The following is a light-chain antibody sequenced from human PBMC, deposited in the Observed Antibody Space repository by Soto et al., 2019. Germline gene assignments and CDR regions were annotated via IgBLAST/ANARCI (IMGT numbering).Light chain of an antibody. V-gene: IGKV1-6*01. CDR1: QGIRND. Sequence: AIQTTQSPSSLSASVGDRVTITCRASQGIRNDLGWYQQKPGKAPKLLIYGASSLQSGVPSRFSGSGSGTDFTLTISSLQPEDFATYYCLQDYNYPRTFGQGTKVDIK. CDR2: GAS. J-gene: IGKJ1*01. CDR3: LQDYNYPRT.